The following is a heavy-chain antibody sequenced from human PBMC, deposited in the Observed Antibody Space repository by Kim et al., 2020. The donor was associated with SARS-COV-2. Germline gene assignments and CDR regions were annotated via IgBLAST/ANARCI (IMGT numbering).Heavy chain of an antibody. Sequence: ASVRVSCKASGYTFSNYAMNWVRQAPGQGLEWMGWINTNTGNPTYAQGFTGRFVFSLDTSASTAYLQISSLKAEDTAVYYCARGGMGYCSGGSCYSHNYGMDVCGQETTVSVSS. D-gene: IGHD2-15*01. CDR2: INTNTGNP. CDR1: GYTFSNYA. V-gene: IGHV7-4-1*02. CDR3: ARGGMGYCSGGSCYSHNYGMDV. J-gene: IGHJ6*01.